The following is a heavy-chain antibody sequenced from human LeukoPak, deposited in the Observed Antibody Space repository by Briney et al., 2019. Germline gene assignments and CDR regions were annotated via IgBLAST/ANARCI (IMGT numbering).Heavy chain of an antibody. Sequence: PGGSLRLSCAASGFTFSTYAMYWVRQAPGKGLEWVAVISYDGSNKYYADSVKGRFTISRDNSKNTLYLQMNSLRAEDTAVYYCARDRAAAGISFWFDPWGQGTLVTVSS. CDR2: ISYDGSNK. J-gene: IGHJ5*02. CDR1: GFTFSTYA. CDR3: ARDRAAAGISFWFDP. V-gene: IGHV3-30-3*01. D-gene: IGHD6-13*01.